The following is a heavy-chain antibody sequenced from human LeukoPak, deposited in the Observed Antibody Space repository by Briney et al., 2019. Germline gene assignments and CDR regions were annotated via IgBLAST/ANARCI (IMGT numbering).Heavy chain of an antibody. CDR3: ANYAGRGSGWDYYYYGMDV. CDR1: GFTFSGYA. Sequence: GGSLRLSSAPSGFTFSGYAMSGVRQAPGEGRGWASPISGGGVKTYYAESVRGRCSISRDNSKNTLYLQKKTRRAEDAAVYYCANYAGRGSGWDYYYYGMDVWGQGTTVTVSS. J-gene: IGHJ6*02. V-gene: IGHV3-23*01. D-gene: IGHD6-19*01. CDR2: ISGGGVKT.